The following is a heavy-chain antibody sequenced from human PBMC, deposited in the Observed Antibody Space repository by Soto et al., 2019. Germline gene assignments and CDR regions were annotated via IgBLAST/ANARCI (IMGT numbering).Heavy chain of an antibody. V-gene: IGHV3-30-3*01. D-gene: IGHD6-6*01. J-gene: IGHJ4*02. CDR3: ANRGIAARRRYFDY. CDR1: GFTFSSYA. Sequence: QVQLVESGGGVVQPGRSLRLSCAASGFTFSSYAMHWVRQAPGKGLEWVAVISYDGSNKYYADSVKGRFTISRDNSKNTLYLQMNSLRAEDTAVYYCANRGIAARRRYFDYWGQGTLVTVSS. CDR2: ISYDGSNK.